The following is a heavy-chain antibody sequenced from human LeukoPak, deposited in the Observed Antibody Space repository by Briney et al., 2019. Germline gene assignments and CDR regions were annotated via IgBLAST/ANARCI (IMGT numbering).Heavy chain of an antibody. CDR1: GLSISDNY. J-gene: IGHJ6*02. D-gene: IGHD1-1*01. Sequence: PGGSLRLSCAASGLSISDNYMSWVRQAPGKGLEWVSIIRSGGNIYYADSVKGRFTISRDNSKNTLYLQMKSLRAEDTAVYYCARDRGYAMDVWGQGTTVTVSS. V-gene: IGHV3-53*01. CDR3: ARDRGYAMDV. CDR2: IRSGGNI.